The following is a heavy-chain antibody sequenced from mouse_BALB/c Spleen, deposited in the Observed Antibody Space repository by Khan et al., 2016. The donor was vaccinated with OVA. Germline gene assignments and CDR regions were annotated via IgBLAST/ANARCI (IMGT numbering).Heavy chain of an antibody. CDR1: GYTFTNYV. V-gene: IGHV1S136*01. D-gene: IGHD4-1*01. J-gene: IGHJ3*01. Sequence: VRLQQSGPELVEPGASVKMSCKASGYTFTNYVMHWVKQKPGQGLEWIGYINPYNAGTRYNEKFKGKATLTSDISSTTAYMELSSLTSEDSAVYYCAREASSWDFSFPYWGQRTLVTVSA. CDR3: AREASSWDFSFPY. CDR2: INPYNAGT.